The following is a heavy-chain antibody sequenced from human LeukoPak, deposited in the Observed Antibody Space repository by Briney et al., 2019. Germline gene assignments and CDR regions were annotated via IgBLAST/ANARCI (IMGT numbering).Heavy chain of an antibody. V-gene: IGHV3-48*01. J-gene: IGHJ5*02. CDR2: ISSDSRTI. D-gene: IGHD3-10*01. Sequence: GGSLRLSCAASGFTFSSYDINWVSQAPGKGLEWISYISSDSRTIYYTDSVKGRFTISRDNAKNSLYLQMNSLRAEDTAVYYCWLVRGVTWGQGTLVTVSS. CDR1: GFTFSSYD. CDR3: WLVRGVT.